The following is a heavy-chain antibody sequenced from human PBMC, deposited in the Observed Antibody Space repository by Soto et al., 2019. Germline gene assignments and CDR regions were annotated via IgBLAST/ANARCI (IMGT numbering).Heavy chain of an antibody. CDR1: GGSISSYY. CDR2: IYYSGST. V-gene: IGHV4-59*01. D-gene: IGHD3-3*01. CDR3: ARASTPYDFWSGYYGFYFDY. J-gene: IGHJ4*02. Sequence: PSETLSLTCTVSGGSISSYYWSWIRQPPGKGLEWIGYIYYSGSTNYNPSLKSRVTIAVDTSKNQFSLKLSSVTAADTAVYYCARASTPYDFWSGYYGFYFDYWGQGTLVTVSS.